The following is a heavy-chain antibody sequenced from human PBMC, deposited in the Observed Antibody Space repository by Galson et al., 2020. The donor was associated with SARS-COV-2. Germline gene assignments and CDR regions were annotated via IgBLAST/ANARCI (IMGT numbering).Heavy chain of an antibody. CDR1: GFTFGSYW. V-gene: IGHV3-74*01. D-gene: IGHD2-21*02. Sequence: GESLKISCAASGFTFGSYWMHLVRQAPGKGLVWVSRINSDGSSTSYADSVRGRFTISRDNTKNTLYLQMNSLRAEDTAVYYCARDRYGGDTYFYYYCVDVWGKGATVTVSS. CDR2: INSDGSST. CDR3: ARDRYGGDTYFYYYCVDV. J-gene: IGHJ6*04.